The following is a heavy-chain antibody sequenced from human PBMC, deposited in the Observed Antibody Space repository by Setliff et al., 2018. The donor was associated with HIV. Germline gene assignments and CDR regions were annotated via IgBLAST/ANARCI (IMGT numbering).Heavy chain of an antibody. D-gene: IGHD2-21*02. CDR3: ARGEACGGGCHYAFEL. J-gene: IGHJ3*01. CDR2: IYHSGNT. V-gene: IGHV4-38-2*02. CDR1: GNSISSDFY. Sequence: SETLSLTCTVSGNSISSDFYWGWIRQPPRKGLEWIASIYHSGNTYYMPSLQSRVTISVDMSKNQFSLKLNSVTAADTAVYYCARGEACGGGCHYAFELWGRGTMVT.